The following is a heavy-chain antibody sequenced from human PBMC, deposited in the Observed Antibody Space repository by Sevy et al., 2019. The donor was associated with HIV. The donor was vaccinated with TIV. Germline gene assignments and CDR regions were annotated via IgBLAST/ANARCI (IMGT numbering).Heavy chain of an antibody. V-gene: IGHV4-34*01. CDR3: ARSPPIVVVPGAPSWFDP. J-gene: IGHJ5*02. Sequence: SETLSLTCAVHGGSFSGYYWNWIRQPPGKGLEWIGEINHSGSTDYNPSLKSRVTISVDTSKNQFPLKLSSVTAADTAVYYCARSPPIVVVPGAPSWFDPWGQGTLVTVSS. D-gene: IGHD2-2*01. CDR2: INHSGST. CDR1: GGSFSGYY.